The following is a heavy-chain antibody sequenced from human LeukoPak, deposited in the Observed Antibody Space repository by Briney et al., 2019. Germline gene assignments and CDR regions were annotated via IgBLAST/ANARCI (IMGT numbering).Heavy chain of an antibody. J-gene: IGHJ3*02. D-gene: IGHD3-3*01. CDR2: IYTSGST. CDR1: GGSISSGSYY. CDR3: ARADVFGVVIINGGAFDI. Sequence: SETLSLTCTVSGGSISSGSYYWSWIRQPAGKGLEWIGRIYTSGSTNYNPSLKSRVTISVDTSKNQFSLKLSSVTAADTAVYYCARADVFGVVIINGGAFDIWGQGTMVTVSS. V-gene: IGHV4-61*02.